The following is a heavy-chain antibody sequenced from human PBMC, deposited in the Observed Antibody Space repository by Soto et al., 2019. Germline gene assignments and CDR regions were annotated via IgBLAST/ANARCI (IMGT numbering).Heavy chain of an antibody. CDR1: GFTFSSSV. CDR3: AKDRRLMWYFDL. CDR2: ISYDGSNK. J-gene: IGHJ2*01. V-gene: IGHV3-30*18. D-gene: IGHD2-21*01. Sequence: WGSLTLSCAASGFTFSSSVIHWVCQAPGKGLEWVAVISYDGSNKYYADSVKGRFTISRDNSKNTLYLQMNSLRAEDTAVYYCAKDRRLMWYFDLRGRGTLVT.